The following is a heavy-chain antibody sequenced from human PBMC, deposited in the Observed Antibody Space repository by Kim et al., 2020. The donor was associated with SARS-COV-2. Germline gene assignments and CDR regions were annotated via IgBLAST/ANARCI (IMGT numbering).Heavy chain of an antibody. J-gene: IGHJ6*02. CDR3: ARGSSWFRLGGYYGMDV. Sequence: ASVKVSCKASGYTFTSYDINWVRQATGQGLEWMGWMNPNSGNTGYAQKFQGRVTMTRNTSISTAYMELSSLRSEDTAVYYCARGSSWFRLGGYYGMDVWGQGTTVTVSS. V-gene: IGHV1-8*01. D-gene: IGHD6-13*01. CDR2: MNPNSGNT. CDR1: GYTFTSYD.